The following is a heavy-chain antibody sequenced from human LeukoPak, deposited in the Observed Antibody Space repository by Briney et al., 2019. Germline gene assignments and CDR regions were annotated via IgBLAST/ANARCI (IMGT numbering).Heavy chain of an antibody. D-gene: IGHD4-17*01. V-gene: IGHV1-69*01. Sequence: ASVKVSCKASGGTFSSYAISWVRQAPGQGLEWMGGIIPIFGTANYAQNVQGRVTIIADESTSTAYMELSSLRSEDTAVYYCARSPTVTPYYFDYWGQGTLVTVSS. CDR1: GGTFSSYA. J-gene: IGHJ4*02. CDR2: IIPIFGTA. CDR3: ARSPTVTPYYFDY.